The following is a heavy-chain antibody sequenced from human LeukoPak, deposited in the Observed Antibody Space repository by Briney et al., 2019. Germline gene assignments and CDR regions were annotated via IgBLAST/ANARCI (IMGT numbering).Heavy chain of an antibody. CDR2: INPNSGGT. CDR1: GYTFTGYY. CDR3: ARDGEYQLLYRWFDP. V-gene: IGHV1-2*02. J-gene: IGHJ5*02. Sequence: GASVKVSCKASGYTFTGYYMHWVRQAPGQGLEWMGWINPNSGGTNYAQKFQGRVTMTRDTSISTAYMELSRLRSDDTAVYHCARDGEYQLLYRWFDPWGQGTLVTVSS. D-gene: IGHD2-2*02.